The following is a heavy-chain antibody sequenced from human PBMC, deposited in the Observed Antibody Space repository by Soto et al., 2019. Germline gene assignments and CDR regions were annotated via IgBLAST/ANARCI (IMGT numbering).Heavy chain of an antibody. V-gene: IGHV1-2*02. Sequence: QVQLVQSGAEVKKPGASVKVSCKASGYTFTGNYMHWVRQAPGQGLERMGWINPNSGGTNYAQKFPGRVTVTRDTSISTAYMALSRLRSDDTAVYYCARDGDSRSPFDIWGQGTMVTVSS. CDR2: INPNSGGT. CDR1: GYTFTGNY. J-gene: IGHJ3*02. D-gene: IGHD6-13*01. CDR3: ARDGDSRSPFDI.